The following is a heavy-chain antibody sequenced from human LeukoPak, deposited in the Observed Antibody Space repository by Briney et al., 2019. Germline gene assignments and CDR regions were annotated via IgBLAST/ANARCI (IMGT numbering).Heavy chain of an antibody. D-gene: IGHD5-12*01. CDR2: ISSDGSNK. CDR1: GVTFSSYA. J-gene: IGHJ4*02. V-gene: IGHV3-30*01. CDR3: ARPPEYSWLRMPFGC. Sequence: GWSLRLSSAPSGVTFSSYALHSVRQAPGKGLECVSVISSDGSNKYYADSVKGRFTISRDNSKKTLYLQMNSLRGGDTAVYYCARPPEYSWLRMPFGCWGQGTLVTVSS.